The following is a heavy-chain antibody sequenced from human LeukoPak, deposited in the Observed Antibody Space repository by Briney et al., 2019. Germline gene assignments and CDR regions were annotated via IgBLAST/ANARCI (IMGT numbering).Heavy chain of an antibody. CDR2: ISYDGSNK. D-gene: IGHD2-2*01. Sequence: GGSLRLSCAASGFTFSSYAMYWVGQAPGKGLEGVAVISYDGSNKYYADSVKGRFTISRDNSKNTLYLQMNSLRAEDTAVYYCAKDAPFYCSSTSCYPSQFDYWGQGTLVTVSS. V-gene: IGHV3-30-3*01. J-gene: IGHJ4*02. CDR3: AKDAPFYCSSTSCYPSQFDY. CDR1: GFTFSSYA.